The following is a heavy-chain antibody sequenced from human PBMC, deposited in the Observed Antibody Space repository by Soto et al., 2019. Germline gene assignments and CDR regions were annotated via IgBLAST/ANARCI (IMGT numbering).Heavy chain of an antibody. CDR1: GYRFTRYW. CDR2: IDPSDSYT. Sequence: GESLNLSCTVSGYRFTRYWISCVRPLPGKGLEWMGRIDPSDSYTNYSPSFQGHVTISADKSISTAYLQWSSLKASDTAMYYCARHKKQLVPRNYYYGMDVWGQGTTVNVS. V-gene: IGHV5-10-1*01. D-gene: IGHD6-6*01. J-gene: IGHJ6*02. CDR3: ARHKKQLVPRNYYYGMDV.